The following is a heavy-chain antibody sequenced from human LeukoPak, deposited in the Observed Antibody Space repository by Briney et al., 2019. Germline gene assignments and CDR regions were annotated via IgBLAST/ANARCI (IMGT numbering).Heavy chain of an antibody. V-gene: IGHV3-7*01. J-gene: IGHJ4*02. Sequence: PGESLRLSCAASGFPFNTFWMSWVRQAPGKGLEWVANIKEDGGEKYYVDSVKGRFTISRDNAKNSLYVQMKCLRAEDSGVYYCARDRRYGYYFDYGGQGIRVTVSS. D-gene: IGHD5-18*01. CDR3: ARDRRYGYYFDY. CDR2: IKEDGGEK. CDR1: GFPFNTFW.